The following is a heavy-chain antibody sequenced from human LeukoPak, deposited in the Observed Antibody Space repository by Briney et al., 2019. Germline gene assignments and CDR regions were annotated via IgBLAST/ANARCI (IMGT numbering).Heavy chain of an antibody. CDR1: GFTLSSYW. D-gene: IGHD5-24*01. CDR3: ARASHGLDV. J-gene: IGHJ6*02. Sequence: GGSLRLSCVASGFTLSSYWTSWVRQAPGKGLEWLANIKQDGSEKYYVDSVKGRFTISRDNTKNSLYLQMNSLRAEDTAVYYCARASHGLDVWGQGTTVTVSS. V-gene: IGHV3-7*03. CDR2: IKQDGSEK.